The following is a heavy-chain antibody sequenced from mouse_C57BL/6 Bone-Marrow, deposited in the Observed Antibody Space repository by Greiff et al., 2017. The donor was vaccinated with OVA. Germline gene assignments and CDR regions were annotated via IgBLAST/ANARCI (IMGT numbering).Heavy chain of an antibody. D-gene: IGHD4-1*02. V-gene: IGHV7-3*01. CDR1: VFTFPDSY. J-gene: IGHJ2*01. Sequence: EVQLVASGGCLLQPGGSLRLSCAASVFTFPDSYLRFVRHPPWKPLALLGFIRNKANGYTTEYSASVKGRFTISRDNSQSILYLQMNALRAEDSATYYCARSSTGTGYFDYWGQGTTLTVSS. CDR3: ARSSTGTGYFDY. CDR2: IRNKANGYTT.